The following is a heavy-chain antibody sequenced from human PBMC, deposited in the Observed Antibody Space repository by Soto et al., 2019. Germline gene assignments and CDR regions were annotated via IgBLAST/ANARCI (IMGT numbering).Heavy chain of an antibody. CDR3: AREPYYYDRYYFDY. J-gene: IGHJ4*02. CDR1: GGSVSSGSYY. Sequence: SETLSLTCTVSGGSVSSGSYYWSWIRQPPGKGLEWIGYIYYSGSTNYNPSLKSRVTISVDTSKNQFSLKLSSVTAADTAVYYCAREPYYYDRYYFDYWGQGTLVTVSS. D-gene: IGHD3-22*01. V-gene: IGHV4-61*01. CDR2: IYYSGST.